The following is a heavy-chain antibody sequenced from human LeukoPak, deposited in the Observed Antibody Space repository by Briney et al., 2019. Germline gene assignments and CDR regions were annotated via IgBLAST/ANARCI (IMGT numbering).Heavy chain of an antibody. CDR3: ARDYYDSSGSHYFDY. Sequence: SETLSLTCTVSGGSISSYYWSWIRQPPGKGLEWIGYIYYSGSTNYNPSLKSRVTISVDTSKNQFSLKLSSVTAADTAVYYCARDYYDSSGSHYFDYWGQGTLVTVSS. D-gene: IGHD3-22*01. CDR2: IYYSGST. V-gene: IGHV4-59*01. J-gene: IGHJ4*02. CDR1: GGSISSYY.